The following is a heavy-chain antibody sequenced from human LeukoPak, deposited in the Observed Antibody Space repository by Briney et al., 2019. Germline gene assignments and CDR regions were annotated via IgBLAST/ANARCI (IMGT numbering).Heavy chain of an antibody. CDR2: IYTSGST. V-gene: IGHV4-4*07. Sequence: PSETLSLTCTVSGDSISSFHWSWIRQPAGKGLEWIGRIYTSGSTYYNPSLKSRVTISVDTSKNQFSLKLSSVTAADTAVYYCARDDPRRHEYNWNVPHFDYWGQGTLVTVSS. CDR1: GDSISSFH. CDR3: ARDDPRRHEYNWNVPHFDY. J-gene: IGHJ4*02. D-gene: IGHD1-20*01.